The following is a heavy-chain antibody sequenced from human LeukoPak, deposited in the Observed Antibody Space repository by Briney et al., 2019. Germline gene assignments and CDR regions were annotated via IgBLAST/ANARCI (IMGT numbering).Heavy chain of an antibody. D-gene: IGHD6-19*01. Sequence: ASVKVSCKVSGYTLTELSMHWVRQAPGKGLEWMGGFDPEDGETIYAQKFQGRVTMTEDTSTDTAYMELSSLRSEDTAVYYCAMGSDKGIAVAGNWSDPWGQGTLVTVSS. CDR1: GYTLTELS. V-gene: IGHV1-24*01. CDR2: FDPEDGET. J-gene: IGHJ5*02. CDR3: AMGSDKGIAVAGNWSDP.